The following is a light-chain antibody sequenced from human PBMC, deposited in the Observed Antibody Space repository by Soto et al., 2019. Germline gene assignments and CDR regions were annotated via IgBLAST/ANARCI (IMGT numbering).Light chain of an antibody. CDR3: HQYGGSPGT. CDR1: QSVSSNY. CDR2: DAS. V-gene: IGKV3-20*01. Sequence: EIVLTQSPGTLSLSPGERATLSCSASQSVSSNYLAWYQQRPGQAPRLLIYDASSRATGVPDRFSGSGSGTDFTLTISRLGPEDFAVYYCHQYGGSPGTLGQGTKVDIK. J-gene: IGKJ1*01.